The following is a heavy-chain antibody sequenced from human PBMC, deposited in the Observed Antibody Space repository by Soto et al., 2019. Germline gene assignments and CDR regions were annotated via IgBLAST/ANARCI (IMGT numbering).Heavy chain of an antibody. CDR3: AKDVITTSYYYFYLDV. D-gene: IGHD1-1*01. CDR1: GFTIDDYA. Sequence: EVQLVESGGGLVQPGRSLRLSCAASGFTIDDYAMHWVRQAPGKGLEWVSGINWKSDSIGYADSVKGRFTISRDNAKNTLYLEMNSLRAEDTAFYYCAKDVITTSYYYFYLDVWGKGTTVTVSS. CDR2: INWKSDSI. J-gene: IGHJ6*03. V-gene: IGHV3-9*01.